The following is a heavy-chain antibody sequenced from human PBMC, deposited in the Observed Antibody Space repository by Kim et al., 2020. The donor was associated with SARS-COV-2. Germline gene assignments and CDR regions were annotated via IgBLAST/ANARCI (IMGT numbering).Heavy chain of an antibody. V-gene: IGHV3-30*18. CDR2: ITYDGSNK. CDR1: GFTFSSYG. J-gene: IGHJ4*02. Sequence: GGSLRLSCAASGFTFSSYGMHWVRQAPGKGLEWVAVITYDGSNKYYADSVKGRFTISRDNAKNTLYLQMNSLRAEDTAVYYCAKDHFLCSSGWYYFDYWGQGNLVTVSS. CDR3: AKDHFLCSSGWYYFDY. D-gene: IGHD6-13*01.